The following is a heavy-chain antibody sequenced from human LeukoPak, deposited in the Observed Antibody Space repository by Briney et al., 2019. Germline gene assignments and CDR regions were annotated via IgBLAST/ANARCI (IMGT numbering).Heavy chain of an antibody. CDR2: IWYDGSNK. J-gene: IGHJ4*02. CDR3: ARMHYDSSGYYLVDY. CDR1: GFTFSSYG. V-gene: IGHV3-33*01. D-gene: IGHD3-22*01. Sequence: GRSLRLSCAASGFTFSSYGMHWVRQAPGKGLEWVAVIWYDGSNKYYADSVKGRFTISRDNSKNTLYLQMNSLRAEDTAVYYCARMHYDSSGYYLVDYWGQGTLVTVSS.